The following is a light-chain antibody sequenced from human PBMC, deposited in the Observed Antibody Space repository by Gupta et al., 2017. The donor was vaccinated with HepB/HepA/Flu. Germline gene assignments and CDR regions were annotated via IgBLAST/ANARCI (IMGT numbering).Light chain of an antibody. CDR2: LAS. Sequence: DIQMTQSPSSLSASVGDRVTISCRASESISSYLNWYQQKPGKVPKLLIYLASSLQSGVPSRFSGSGFGTDFTLTISSVQPEDIATYYCQQSYSTLMYTFGQGTKLEIK. CDR3: QQSYSTLMYT. CDR1: ESISSY. J-gene: IGKJ2*01. V-gene: IGKV1-39*01.